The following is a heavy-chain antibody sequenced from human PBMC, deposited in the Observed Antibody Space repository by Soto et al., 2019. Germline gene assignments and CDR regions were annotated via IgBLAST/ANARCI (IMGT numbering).Heavy chain of an antibody. CDR2: IYYSGST. CDR1: GGSISSSSYY. CDR3: ARDSSGAGYYYYGMDV. J-gene: IGHJ6*02. Sequence: SETLSLTCTVSGGSISSSSYYWGWIRQPPGKGLEWIGSIYYSGSTYYNPSLKSRVTISVDTSKNQFSLKLSSVTAADTAVYYCARDSSGAGYYYYGMDVWGQGTTDT. V-gene: IGHV4-39*02. D-gene: IGHD3-10*01.